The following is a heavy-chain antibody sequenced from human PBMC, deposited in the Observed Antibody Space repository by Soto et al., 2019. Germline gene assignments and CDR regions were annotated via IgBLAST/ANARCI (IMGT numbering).Heavy chain of an antibody. Sequence: GGSLRLSCAASGFTFSSYGMHWVRQAPGKGLEWVAVIWYDGSNKYYADSVKGRFTISRDNSKNTLYLQMNSLRAEDTAVYYCAGDPGPTDDYGDYKGDFYYYYGMDVWGQGTTVTVSS. CDR1: GFTFSSYG. CDR2: IWYDGSNK. CDR3: AGDPGPTDDYGDYKGDFYYYYGMDV. J-gene: IGHJ6*02. D-gene: IGHD4-17*01. V-gene: IGHV3-33*01.